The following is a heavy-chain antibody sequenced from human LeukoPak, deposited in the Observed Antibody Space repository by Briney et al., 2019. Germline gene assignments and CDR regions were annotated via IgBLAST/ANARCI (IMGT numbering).Heavy chain of an antibody. CDR3: ARDLGSGGSCYRN. CDR2: ISSSSSYI. V-gene: IGHV3-21*01. D-gene: IGHD2-15*01. CDR1: GFTFSSYS. Sequence: GGSLRLSCAASGFTFSSYSMNWVRQAPGKGLEWVSSISSSSSYIYYADSVKGRFTISRDNAKNSLYLQMNSLRAEDTAVYFCARDLGSGGSCYRNWGQGTLVTVSS. J-gene: IGHJ4*02.